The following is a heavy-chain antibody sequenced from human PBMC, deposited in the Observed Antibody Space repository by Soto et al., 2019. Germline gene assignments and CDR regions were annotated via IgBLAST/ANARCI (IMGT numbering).Heavy chain of an antibody. Sequence: QVQLVQSGAEVKKPGASVNVSCKASGYTFTSYAISWVRQAPGQGLEWMGWISAYNGNTNHAQKPQXXXTXXTDTSTSTAYMELRSLRSDDTAVYYCARDAPPADYWGQGTLVTVSS. CDR1: GYTFTSYA. V-gene: IGHV1-18*01. CDR3: ARDAPPADY. J-gene: IGHJ4*02. CDR2: ISAYNGNT.